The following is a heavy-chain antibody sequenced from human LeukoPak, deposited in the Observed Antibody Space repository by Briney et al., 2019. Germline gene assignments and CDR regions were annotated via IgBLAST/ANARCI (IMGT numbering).Heavy chain of an antibody. D-gene: IGHD6-19*01. CDR1: GFTFSTYS. J-gene: IGHJ4*02. CDR2: ISSSSGYI. V-gene: IGHV3-21*01. CDR3: ATWGIAVAV. Sequence: GGSLRLSCAASGFTFSTYSMNWVRQAPGQGLEWVSFISSSSGYIYYADSGKGRFTISRDNANNSLYLQMNSLRAEDTAVYYCATWGIAVAVWGQGTLVTVSS.